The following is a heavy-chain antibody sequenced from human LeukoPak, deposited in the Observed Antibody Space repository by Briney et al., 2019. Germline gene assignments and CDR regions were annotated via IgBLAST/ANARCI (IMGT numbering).Heavy chain of an antibody. Sequence: SETLSLTCTVSGGSISSYYWSWIRQPPGKGLEWIGYIYYSESTNYNPSLKSRVTISVDTSKNQFSLKLSSVTAADTAVYYCAREIGYCSSTSCPPYYYMDVWGKGTTVTVSS. V-gene: IGHV4-59*12. CDR1: GGSISSYY. CDR3: AREIGYCSSTSCPPYYYMDV. J-gene: IGHJ6*03. D-gene: IGHD2-2*01. CDR2: IYYSEST.